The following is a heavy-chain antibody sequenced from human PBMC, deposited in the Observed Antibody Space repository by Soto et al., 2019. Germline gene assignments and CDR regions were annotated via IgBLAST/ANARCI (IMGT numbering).Heavy chain of an antibody. CDR1: GDSVSSNSAA. CDR2: TYYRSKWYN. J-gene: IGHJ4*02. Sequence: GDSVSSNSAAWNWIRQSPSRGLEWLGRTYYRSKWYNDYAVSVKSRITINPDTSKNQFSLQLNSVTPEDTAVYYCARGKMFRGYSYAPDFDYWGQGTLVTVSS. CDR3: ARGKMFRGYSYAPDFDY. V-gene: IGHV6-1*01. D-gene: IGHD5-18*01.